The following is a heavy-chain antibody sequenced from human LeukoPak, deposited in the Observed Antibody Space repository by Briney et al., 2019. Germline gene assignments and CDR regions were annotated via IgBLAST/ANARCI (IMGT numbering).Heavy chain of an antibody. V-gene: IGHV4-39*01. CDR2: IYYSGST. Sequence: PSETLSLTYTVSGGPISSSSYYWGWIRQPPGKGLEWIGSIYYSGSTYYNPSLKSRVTISVDTSKNQFSLKLSSVTAADTAVYYCARATPLVYYYYMDVWGKGTTVTVSS. J-gene: IGHJ6*03. CDR1: GGPISSSSYY. CDR3: ARATPLVYYYYMDV.